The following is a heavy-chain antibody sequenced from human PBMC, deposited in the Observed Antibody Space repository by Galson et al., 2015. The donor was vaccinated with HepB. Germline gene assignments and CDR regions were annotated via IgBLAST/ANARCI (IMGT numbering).Heavy chain of an antibody. Sequence: SLRLSCAASGFTFSSYSMNWVRQAPGKGLEWVSSISSSSSYIYYADSVKGRFTISRDNAKNSLYLQMNSLRAEDTAVYYCATTADILWFGELFKWGQGTLVTVSS. D-gene: IGHD3-10*01. CDR1: GFTFSSYS. V-gene: IGHV3-21*01. CDR2: ISSSSSYI. CDR3: ATTADILWFGELFK. J-gene: IGHJ4*02.